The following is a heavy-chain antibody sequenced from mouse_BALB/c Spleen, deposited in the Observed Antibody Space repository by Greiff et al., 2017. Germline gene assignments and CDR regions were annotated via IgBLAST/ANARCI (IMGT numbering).Heavy chain of an antibody. Sequence: VQRVESGPGLVAPSQSLSITCTVSGFSLTSYGVHWVRQPPGKGLEWLGVIWAGGSTNYNSALMSRLSISKDNSKSQVFLKMNSLQTDDTAMYYCARDRGTTATGYFDVWGAGTTVTVSS. D-gene: IGHD1-2*01. V-gene: IGHV2-9*02. CDR1: GFSLTSYG. CDR2: IWAGGST. J-gene: IGHJ1*01. CDR3: ARDRGTTATGYFDV.